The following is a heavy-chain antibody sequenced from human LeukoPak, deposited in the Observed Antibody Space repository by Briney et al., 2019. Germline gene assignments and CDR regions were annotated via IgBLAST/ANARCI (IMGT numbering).Heavy chain of an antibody. CDR1: AYSISSGYY. V-gene: IGHV4-38-2*02. CDR3: ARIPGYSSSWDLDY. Sequence: SETLSLTCTVSAYSISSGYYWGWIRQPPGKGLEWIGSIYYSGSTYYNPSLKSRVTISVDTSKNQFSLKLSSVTAADTAVYYCARIPGYSSSWDLDYWGQGTLVTVSS. J-gene: IGHJ4*02. D-gene: IGHD6-13*01. CDR2: IYYSGST.